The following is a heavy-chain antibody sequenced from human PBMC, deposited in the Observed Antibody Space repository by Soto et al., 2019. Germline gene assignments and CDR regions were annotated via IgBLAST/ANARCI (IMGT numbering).Heavy chain of an antibody. Sequence: SETLSLTCVVSNFSISSGYYWGWIRQSPGKGLEWIASIYLSGTTSYNPSLKSRVTISVDPSKNQFSLMLTAATAADTAVYYCARTHSGSYYSVFNYWGRGSLVTVSS. CDR1: NFSISSGYY. D-gene: IGHD1-26*01. V-gene: IGHV4-38-2*01. CDR2: IYLSGTT. CDR3: ARTHSGSYYSVFNY. J-gene: IGHJ4*02.